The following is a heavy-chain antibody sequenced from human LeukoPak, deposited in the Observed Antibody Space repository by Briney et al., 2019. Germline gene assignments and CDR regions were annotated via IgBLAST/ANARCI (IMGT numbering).Heavy chain of an antibody. Sequence: SETLSLTCAVYGGSFSGYYWSWIRQPPGKGLEWIGEIKHSGSTNYNPSLKSRVTISLDTSKNQFSLKLSSVTAADTAVYYCARPDDGAFDFWGQGTMVTVST. D-gene: IGHD5-24*01. CDR2: IKHSGST. CDR1: GGSFSGYY. CDR3: ARPDDGAFDF. V-gene: IGHV4-34*01. J-gene: IGHJ3*01.